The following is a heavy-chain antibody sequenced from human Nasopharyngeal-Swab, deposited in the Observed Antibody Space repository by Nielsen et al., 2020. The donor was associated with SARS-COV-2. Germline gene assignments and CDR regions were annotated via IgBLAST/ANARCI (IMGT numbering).Heavy chain of an antibody. Sequence: SVKVSCKASRGTFSSYAISWVRQAPAHGLEWMGGIIPIFGTANYAQKFQGRVTITADESTSTAYMELSSLRSEDTAVYYCARGRIRYDYYDSSGYLEYFQHWGQGTLVTVSS. J-gene: IGHJ1*01. V-gene: IGHV1-69*13. CDR3: ARGRIRYDYYDSSGYLEYFQH. CDR2: IIPIFGTA. D-gene: IGHD3-22*01. CDR1: RGTFSSYA.